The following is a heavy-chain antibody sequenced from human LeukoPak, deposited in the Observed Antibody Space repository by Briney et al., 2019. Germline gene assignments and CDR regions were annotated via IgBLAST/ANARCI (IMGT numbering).Heavy chain of an antibody. CDR2: IYYSGTT. CDR3: ARGRDWKPPGYFDY. J-gene: IGHJ4*02. Sequence: SQTLSLTCTVSGGSISSGPYYWSWIRQHPGKGLEWIGYIYYSGTTYCNPSLRSRVTISVDTSKKQFSLKLTSVTAADTAVYYCARGRDWKPPGYFDYWGQGTLVTVSS. V-gene: IGHV4-31*03. CDR1: GGSISSGPYY. D-gene: IGHD1-1*01.